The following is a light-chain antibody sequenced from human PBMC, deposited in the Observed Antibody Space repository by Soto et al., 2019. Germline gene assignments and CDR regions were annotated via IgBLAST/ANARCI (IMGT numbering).Light chain of an antibody. J-gene: IGKJ5*01. CDR3: KQYNSYSIT. CDR2: DAY. CDR1: QSISSW. V-gene: IGKV1-5*01. Sequence: DIQMTQSPSTLSASVGDRVTITCRASQSISSWLAWYQQKPGKAHKLLIYDAYSLESGVQSRFSGSGSGTEFTLTIRSLQPDDFATYYCKQYNSYSITFGQGTRLEIK.